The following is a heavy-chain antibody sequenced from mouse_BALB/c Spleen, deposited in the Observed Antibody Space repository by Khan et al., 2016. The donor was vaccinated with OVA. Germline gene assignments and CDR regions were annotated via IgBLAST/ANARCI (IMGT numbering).Heavy chain of an antibody. Sequence: EVQLQQSGPELVKPGASVKMSCKASGYTFTNYVLHWVKQKPGQGLEWIGYINPYNGGTKYNEKFKGKATLASDKSSIQAYMELSSLTSEDSAVNLCAGGNWQSYYVDYWSQGTTLTLAS. CDR2: INPYNGGT. CDR3: AGGNWQSYYVDY. J-gene: IGHJ2*01. V-gene: IGHV1S136*01. CDR1: GYTFTNYV. D-gene: IGHD4-1*01.